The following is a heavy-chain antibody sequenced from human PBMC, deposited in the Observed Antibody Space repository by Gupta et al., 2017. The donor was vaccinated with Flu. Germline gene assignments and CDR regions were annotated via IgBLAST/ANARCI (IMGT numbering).Heavy chain of an antibody. CDR3: ARARRAVPVFGDLDF. CDR2: INTDGSST. V-gene: IGHV3-74*01. J-gene: IGHJ4*02. D-gene: IGHD6-19*01. CDR1: GFTFSSSW. Sequence: EVQLVESGGGLVQPGGSLRLSCAVSGFTFSSSWMHWVRQTPEKGLVWVSRINTDGSSTRYADSVNGRFTVSRDNAKNTLYLQMNSLRVEDTAVYYCARARRAVPVFGDLDFWGQGALVTVSS.